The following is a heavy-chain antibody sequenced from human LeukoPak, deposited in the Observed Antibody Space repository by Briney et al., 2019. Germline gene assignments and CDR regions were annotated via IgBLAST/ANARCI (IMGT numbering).Heavy chain of an antibody. CDR2: IYPGDSDT. CDR1: GYSFTSYW. D-gene: IGHD3-9*01. V-gene: IGHV5-51*01. J-gene: IGHJ5*02. Sequence: GESLQISCKGSGYSFTSYWIGWVRQMPGKGLEWMGIIYPGDSDTRYSPSFQGQVTISADKSISTAYLQWSSLKASDTAMYYCARLSRGLTGYYLRDWFDPWGQGTLVTVSS. CDR3: ARLSRGLTGYYLRDWFDP.